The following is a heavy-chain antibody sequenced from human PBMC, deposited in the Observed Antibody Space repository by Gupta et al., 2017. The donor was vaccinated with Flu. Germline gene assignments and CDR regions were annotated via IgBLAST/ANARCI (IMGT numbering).Heavy chain of an antibody. J-gene: IGHJ6*02. CDR2: ISGSDSTK. CDR1: SDYY. CDR3: ARHIFRVAFYGMDV. D-gene: IGHD3-9*01. V-gene: IGHV3-11*01. Sequence: SDYYMTWVRQAPGKGLEWVSYISGSDSTKYYADSVKGRFTISRDNSKNSLYLQMNSLRAEDTAVYYCARHIFRVAFYGMDVWGQGTTVTVSS.